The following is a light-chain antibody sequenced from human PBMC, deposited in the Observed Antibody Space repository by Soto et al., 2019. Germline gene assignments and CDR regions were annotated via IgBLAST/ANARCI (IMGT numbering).Light chain of an antibody. CDR1: QSVLYSSNNKNY. CDR2: WAS. Sequence: DIVMTQSPDSLAVSLGERATINCKSSQSVLYSSNNKNYLAWYQKKPGQPPKLLIYWASTRESGVPDRFSGSGSGTDFPRTISSLQAEDVAVYYCQQYYSTPTFGPGTKVDIK. J-gene: IGKJ3*01. V-gene: IGKV4-1*01. CDR3: QQYYSTPT.